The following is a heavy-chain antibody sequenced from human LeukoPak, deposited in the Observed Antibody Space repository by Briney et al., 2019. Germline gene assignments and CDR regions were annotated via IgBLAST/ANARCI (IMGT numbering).Heavy chain of an antibody. CDR3: ARGHSSSSGSPDY. D-gene: IGHD6-6*01. J-gene: IGHJ4*02. Sequence: PGRSLRLSCAASGFTVSDNYMNWVRQAPGKGLEWVSVIFSGGSPYYADSVKGRFTISRDNSKNTLYLQMNRLRAEDTAVYYCARGHSSSSGSPDYWGQGTLVTVSS. V-gene: IGHV3-53*01. CDR2: IFSGGSP. CDR1: GFTVSDNY.